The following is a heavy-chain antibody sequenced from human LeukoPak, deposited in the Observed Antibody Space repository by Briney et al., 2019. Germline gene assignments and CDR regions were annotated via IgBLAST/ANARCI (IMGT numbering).Heavy chain of an antibody. V-gene: IGHV4-59*08. Sequence: LETLSLTCTVSGGSISNYYWSWIRQPPGKGLEWIGHIYYSGATKYNPSLKSRITISVDTSKNQFSLMLSSVTAADTAVYYCARFGITVVRGGKYYFDYWGQGTLVTVSS. J-gene: IGHJ4*02. CDR3: ARFGITVVRGGKYYFDY. CDR2: IYYSGAT. CDR1: GGSISNYY. D-gene: IGHD3-10*01.